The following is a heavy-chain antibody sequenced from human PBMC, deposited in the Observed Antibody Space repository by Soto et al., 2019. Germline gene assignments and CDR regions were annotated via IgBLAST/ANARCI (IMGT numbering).Heavy chain of an antibody. CDR1: GFYFSGDW. CDR2: INTDGSST. V-gene: IGHV3-74*01. D-gene: IGHD3-16*01. J-gene: IGHJ5*02. Sequence: VSLRLSCAASGFYFSGDWMHWVSHVPGRGLEWVCRINTDGSSTLYADAVKGRFTISRDNAKNKLYLQMNSLRAADTAVYYCVRAEARGESWGQGTQVTVS. CDR3: VRAEARGES.